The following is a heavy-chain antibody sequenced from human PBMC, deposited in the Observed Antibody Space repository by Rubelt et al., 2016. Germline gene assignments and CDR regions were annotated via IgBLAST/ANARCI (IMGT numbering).Heavy chain of an antibody. Sequence: RGGLVQPGGSLRVSCAASGFTFSRYAMNWVRQAPGKGLEWVAAISGSGGSTFYADSVKGRFTISRDNSKNTVFLQMNSLRAEDTAVYYCARSRAGTYSPLDSWGQGTLVTVSS. CDR1: GFTFSRYA. CDR2: ISGSGGST. J-gene: IGHJ4*02. V-gene: IGHV3-23*01. CDR3: ARSRAGTYSPLDS. D-gene: IGHD3-10*01.